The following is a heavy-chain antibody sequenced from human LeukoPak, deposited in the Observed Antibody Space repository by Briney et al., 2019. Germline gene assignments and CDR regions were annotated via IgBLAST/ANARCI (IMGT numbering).Heavy chain of an antibody. CDR3: ARSQNYYGSGDY. J-gene: IGHJ4*02. D-gene: IGHD3-10*01. V-gene: IGHV4-61*03. CDR1: GDSISNGNYY. CDR2: IYYTGKT. Sequence: SETLSLTCTVSGDSISNGNYYWSWLRQPPGKALEWIGYIYYTGKTYYNPSLEGRVTILVDTSRNHFSVKLSSVTAADTAVYYCARSQNYYGSGDYWSQGTLVTVSS.